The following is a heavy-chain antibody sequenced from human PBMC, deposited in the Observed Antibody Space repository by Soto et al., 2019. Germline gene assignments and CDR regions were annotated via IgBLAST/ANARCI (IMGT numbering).Heavy chain of an antibody. CDR1: GFTFSSYD. J-gene: IGHJ6*02. D-gene: IGHD6-19*01. CDR2: IGTAGDT. V-gene: IGHV3-13*01. Sequence: GGSLRLSCAASGFTFSSYDMHWVRQATGKGLEWVSAIGTAGDTYYPGSVKGRFTISRENAKNSLYLQMNSLRAEDTAVYYCARAVSGSGGENYYYYYGMDVWGQGTTVTVSS. CDR3: ARAVSGSGGENYYYYYGMDV.